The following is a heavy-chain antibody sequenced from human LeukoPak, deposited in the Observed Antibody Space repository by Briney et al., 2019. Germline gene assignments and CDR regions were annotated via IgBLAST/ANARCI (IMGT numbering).Heavy chain of an antibody. CDR2: TYTSGST. Sequence: SETLSLTCTVSGGSISSYYWSWIRQPAGKGLEWIGRTYTSGSTNYNPSLKSRVTMSVDTSKNQFSLELSSVTAADTAVYYCARTLRYCSSTSCYYYYYMDVWGKGTTVTVSS. V-gene: IGHV4-4*07. J-gene: IGHJ6*03. CDR1: GGSISSYY. CDR3: ARTLRYCSSTSCYYYYYMDV. D-gene: IGHD2-2*01.